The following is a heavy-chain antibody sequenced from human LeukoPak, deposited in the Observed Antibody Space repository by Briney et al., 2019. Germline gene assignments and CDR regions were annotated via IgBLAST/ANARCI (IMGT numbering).Heavy chain of an antibody. CDR1: GFTFRSYE. Sequence: GGSLRLSCAASGFTFRSYEMNWVRQAPGKGLEWVSYISSSGSTIYYADSVKGRFTISRDNAKNSLYLQMDSLRAEDTAVYYCGRLLRYLHWYYYYGMDVWGQGTTVTVSS. V-gene: IGHV3-48*03. CDR2: ISSSGSTI. J-gene: IGHJ6*02. CDR3: GRLLRYLHWYYYYGMDV. D-gene: IGHD3-9*01.